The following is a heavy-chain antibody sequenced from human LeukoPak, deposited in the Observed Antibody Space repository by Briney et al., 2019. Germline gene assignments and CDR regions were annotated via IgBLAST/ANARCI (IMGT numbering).Heavy chain of an antibody. CDR3: ARARHIVAVTAFPGAFDI. D-gene: IGHD2-21*02. CDR2: FYYSGST. J-gene: IGHJ3*02. V-gene: IGHV4-30-4*01. CDR1: GGSTSSGDYY. Sequence: SETLSLTCTVSGGSTSSGDYYWSWIRQSPGEGLEWIGYFYYSGSTYYNPSLKSRVTISVDTSKNQFSLKLTSVTAADTAVYYCARARHIVAVTAFPGAFDIWGQGTMVTVSS.